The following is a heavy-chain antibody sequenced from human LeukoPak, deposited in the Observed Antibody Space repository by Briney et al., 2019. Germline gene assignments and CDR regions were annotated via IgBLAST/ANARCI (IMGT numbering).Heavy chain of an antibody. D-gene: IGHD3-10*01. CDR3: ARDGSGGYNWFDP. J-gene: IGHJ5*02. CDR1: GFTFSSYS. CDR2: ISSSSSYI. Sequence: GGPLRLSCAASGFTFSSYSMNWVRQAPGKGLEWVSSISSSSSYIYYADSVKGRFTISRDNAKNSLYLQMNSLRAEDTAVYYCARDGSGGYNWFDPWGQGTLVTVSS. V-gene: IGHV3-21*01.